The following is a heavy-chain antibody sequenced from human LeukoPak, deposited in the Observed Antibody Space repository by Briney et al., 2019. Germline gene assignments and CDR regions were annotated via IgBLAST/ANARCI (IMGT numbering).Heavy chain of an antibody. J-gene: IGHJ4*02. CDR1: GYSFSGNF. CDR2: INPNSGGT. V-gene: IGHV1-2*02. CDR3: ARLRNGYRDFDY. Sequence: ASVKVSCKASGYSFSGNFMHWVRQAPGQGLEWMGWINPNSGGTKYAQKFQGRVTMTRDTSISTAYMELNWLTSDDTAAYYCARLRNGYRDFDYWGQGTLVTVSS. D-gene: IGHD5-18*01.